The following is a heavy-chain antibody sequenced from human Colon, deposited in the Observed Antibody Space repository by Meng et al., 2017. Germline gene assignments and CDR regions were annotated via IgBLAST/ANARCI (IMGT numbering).Heavy chain of an antibody. CDR3: ARDTLYGTDY. V-gene: IGHV4-31*03. D-gene: IGHD4-17*01. Sequence: QVHLHESGPGLVRPSDDLSLVCTASVGSIKSGGYHWSWSRQHPGKGLEYIGFMSDSGTTDYNPSLRSRVSISEIGSSKNQFSLTLRSVTAADTATYFCARDTLYGTDYWGQGVLVTVSS. CDR1: VGSIKSGGYH. J-gene: IGHJ4*02. CDR2: MSDSGTT.